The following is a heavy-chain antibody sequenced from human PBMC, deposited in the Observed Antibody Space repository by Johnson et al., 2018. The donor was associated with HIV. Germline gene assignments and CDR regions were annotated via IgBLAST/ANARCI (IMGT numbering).Heavy chain of an antibody. CDR2: IGAAGDT. J-gene: IGHJ3*02. V-gene: IGHV3-13*01. D-gene: IGHD1-26*01. CDR1: GFTVSNNY. Sequence: MLLVESGGGLVQPGESLRLSCAASGFTVSNNYMHWVRQAPGKGLEWVSVIGAAGDTYYRDSVKGRFTISRENAKNSLYLQMTTLRAEDTAVYYCVRGSGSYYLVKGAFDIWGQGTMVTVSS. CDR3: VRGSGSYYLVKGAFDI.